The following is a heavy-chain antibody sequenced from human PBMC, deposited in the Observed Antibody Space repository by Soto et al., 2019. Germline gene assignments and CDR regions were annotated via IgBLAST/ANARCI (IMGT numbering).Heavy chain of an antibody. D-gene: IGHD3-16*01. CDR2: IKKDAIEN. Sequence: GGPLRLSCVASGFTLSIDRLSSGRQARGKGYEWGANIKKDAIENYYRVSVVGRITVSRENVETLLYLQMTSLRAANTAVYYCVRLYLTASITSLDYWGQGTLVTVSS. J-gene: IGHJ4*02. CDR1: GFTLSIDR. CDR3: VRLYLTASITSLDY. V-gene: IGHV3-7*01.